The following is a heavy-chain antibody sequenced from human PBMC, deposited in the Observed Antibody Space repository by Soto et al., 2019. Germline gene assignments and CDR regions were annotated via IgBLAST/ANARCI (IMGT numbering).Heavy chain of an antibody. CDR3: ARGNYSTSGRVFDY. CDR1: GYTFSGYF. V-gene: IGHV1-2*02. D-gene: IGHD6-13*01. Sequence: QVQLGQSGADVKKPGASVKVSCKTSGYTFSGYFMHWLRQAPGQGLVWMGWMNPNGGGTDSEQNFQGRVSMTWDTSISAASMESSSLRPDDTSRYYCARGNYSTSGRVFDYWGQGTLVTVSS. J-gene: IGHJ4*02. CDR2: MNPNGGGT.